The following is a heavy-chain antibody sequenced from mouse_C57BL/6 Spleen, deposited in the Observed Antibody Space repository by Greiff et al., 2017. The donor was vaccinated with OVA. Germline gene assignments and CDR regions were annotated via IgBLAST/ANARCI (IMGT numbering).Heavy chain of an antibody. CDR1: GFTFSDYY. D-gene: IGHD3-2*02. Sequence: EVQRVESEGGLVQPGSSMKLSCTASGFTFSDYYMAWVRQVPEKGLEWVANINYDGSSTYYLDSLKSRFIISRDNAKNILYLQMSSLKSEDTATYYCARAPQATGAMDYWGQGTSVTVSS. J-gene: IGHJ4*01. V-gene: IGHV5-16*01. CDR3: ARAPQATGAMDY. CDR2: INYDGSST.